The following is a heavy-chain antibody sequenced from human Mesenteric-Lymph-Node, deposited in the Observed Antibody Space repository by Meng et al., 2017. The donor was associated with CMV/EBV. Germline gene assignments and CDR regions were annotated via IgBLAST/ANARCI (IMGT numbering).Heavy chain of an antibody. CDR1: GYSISSGYY. Sequence: SETLSLTCTVSGYSISSGYYWGWIRQPPGKGLEWIGSIYYSGRTYYNPSLKSRVTISVDTSKNQFSLKLSSVTAADTAVYYCARDFGGNNGDYYFDHWGQGTLVTVSS. D-gene: IGHD4-17*01. J-gene: IGHJ4*02. CDR3: ARDFGGNNGDYYFDH. V-gene: IGHV4-38-2*02. CDR2: IYYSGRT.